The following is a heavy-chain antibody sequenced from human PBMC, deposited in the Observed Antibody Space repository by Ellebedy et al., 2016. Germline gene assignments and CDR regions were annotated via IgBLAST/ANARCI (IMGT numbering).Heavy chain of an antibody. V-gene: IGHV3-33*08. Sequence: GESLKISXAASGFTFSNYWMHWVRQAPGKGLEWVAVIWYDGSLKFYRDSVKGRFTISRDNSKNTLFLQMNSLRVEDTAVYYCARKSFTGDFDSWGQGTLVTVSS. CDR1: GFTFSNYW. CDR2: IWYDGSLK. J-gene: IGHJ4*02. D-gene: IGHD7-27*01. CDR3: ARKSFTGDFDS.